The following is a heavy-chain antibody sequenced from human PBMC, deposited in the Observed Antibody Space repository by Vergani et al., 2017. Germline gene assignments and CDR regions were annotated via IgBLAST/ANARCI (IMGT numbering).Heavy chain of an antibody. Sequence: QVQVVQSGAEVKKSGASVKVSCKTSGYTFSNYYMHWVRQAPGQGLEWMGIINPSGGHTNYAQKFQGRVTMTRDTSTSTVYMELSSLISENTAIYYCARWDYGILTGYRYWGQGTLVTVSA. J-gene: IGHJ4*02. CDR3: ARWDYGILTGYRY. V-gene: IGHV1-46*03. CDR1: GYTFSNYY. CDR2: INPSGGHT. D-gene: IGHD3-9*01.